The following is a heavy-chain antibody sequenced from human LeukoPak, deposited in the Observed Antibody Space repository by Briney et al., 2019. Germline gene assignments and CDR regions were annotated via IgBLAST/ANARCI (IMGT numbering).Heavy chain of an antibody. CDR1: GGSISSGSYY. Sequence: PSETLSLTCTVSGGSISSGSYYWSWSRQPAGKGLEWIGRIYTSGSTNYNPSLKSRVTISVDTSKNQFSLKLSSVTAADTAVYYCARGPTYCSSSSCLQGEWGQGTLVTVSS. D-gene: IGHD2-15*01. CDR2: IYTSGST. CDR3: ARGPTYCSSSSCLQGE. J-gene: IGHJ4*02. V-gene: IGHV4-61*02.